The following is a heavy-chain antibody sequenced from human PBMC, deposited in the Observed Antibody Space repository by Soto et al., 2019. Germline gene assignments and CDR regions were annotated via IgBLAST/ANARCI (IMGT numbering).Heavy chain of an antibody. CDR1: GGSISSGGYY. CDR3: ARDRYGDSGYFDY. CDR2: IYYSGST. V-gene: IGHV4-31*03. D-gene: IGHD4-17*01. J-gene: IGHJ4*02. Sequence: QVQLQESGPGLVKPSQTLSLTCTVSGGSISSGGYYWSWIRQHPGKGLEWIGYIYYSGSTSYNPSLKCRVTISVDTSKNQFSLKLSSVTAADTAVYYCARDRYGDSGYFDYWGQGTLVTVSS.